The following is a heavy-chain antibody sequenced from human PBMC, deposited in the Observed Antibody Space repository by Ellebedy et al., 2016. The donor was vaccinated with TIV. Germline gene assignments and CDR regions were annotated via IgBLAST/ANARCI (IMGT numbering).Heavy chain of an antibody. J-gene: IGHJ5*02. CDR2: IWYDGSNK. D-gene: IGHD2-2*02. CDR1: GFTFSSYG. Sequence: PGGSLRLSCAASGFTFSSYGMHWVRQAPGKGLEWVAVIWYDGSNKNYADSVKGRPTVSRDNAKNSLYLQMNSLRVEDTAVYYCARDHIPVVVPAAIAFDPWGQGTLVTVSS. V-gene: IGHV3-33*01. CDR3: ARDHIPVVVPAAIAFDP.